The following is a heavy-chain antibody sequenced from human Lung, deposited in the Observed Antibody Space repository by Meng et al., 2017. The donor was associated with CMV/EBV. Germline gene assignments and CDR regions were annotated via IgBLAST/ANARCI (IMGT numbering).Heavy chain of an antibody. Sequence: LSCAASGFTFSNAWMSWVRQAPGKGLEWVGRIKSKAGGRTTDYAAPVKGRFTISRDDSKNTLYLQMNSLKTEDTAVYYCTTEKLWPDYWGQGTLVTVSS. D-gene: IGHD3-10*01. J-gene: IGHJ4*02. CDR1: GFTFSNAW. CDR3: TTEKLWPDY. V-gene: IGHV3-15*01. CDR2: IKSKAGGRTT.